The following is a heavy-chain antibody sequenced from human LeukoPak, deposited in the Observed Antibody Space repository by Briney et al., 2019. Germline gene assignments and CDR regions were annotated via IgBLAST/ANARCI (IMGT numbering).Heavy chain of an antibody. Sequence: GGSLRLSCAASGFTFSSYSMNWVRQAPGKGLEWVSSISSSSSYIYYADSVKGRFTISRDNAKNSLYLQMNSLRAEDTAVYYCARDPIDYGDYVGTSDYWGQGTLVTVSS. CDR1: GFTFSSYS. CDR3: ARDPIDYGDYVGTSDY. CDR2: ISSSSSYI. V-gene: IGHV3-21*01. D-gene: IGHD4-17*01. J-gene: IGHJ4*02.